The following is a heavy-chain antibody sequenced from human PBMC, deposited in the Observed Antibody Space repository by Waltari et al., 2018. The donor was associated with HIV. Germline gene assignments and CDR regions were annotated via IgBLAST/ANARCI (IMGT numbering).Heavy chain of an antibody. CDR3: ARDRHYDILTGSYFDY. CDR1: GFTLSSDW. J-gene: IGHJ4*02. CDR2: IKQDGSEK. V-gene: IGHV3-7*01. Sequence: EVQLVESGGGLVQPGGSLRLSCAASGFTLSSDWMSWVRQAAGVGLEWVANIKQDGSEKYDVDSVKGRFTISRDNSKNSLYLQMNSLRAEDTAVYYCARDRHYDILTGSYFDYWGQGTLVTVSS. D-gene: IGHD3-9*01.